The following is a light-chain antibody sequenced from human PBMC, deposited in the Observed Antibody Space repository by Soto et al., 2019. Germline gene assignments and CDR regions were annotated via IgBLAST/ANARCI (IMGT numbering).Light chain of an antibody. V-gene: IGLV1-40*01. CDR2: GNR. CDR1: SSNLGAGYD. CDR3: QAYDYSLTASV. Sequence: QSVLTQPPSVSGAPRQRVTLSCTGKSSNLGAGYDVHWYQQLPGAAPKLVIFGNRNRPSGVPERLSGSKSGTSASLAITGCQAEDEADYYCQAYDYSLTASVFGGGTKVTVL. J-gene: IGLJ3*02.